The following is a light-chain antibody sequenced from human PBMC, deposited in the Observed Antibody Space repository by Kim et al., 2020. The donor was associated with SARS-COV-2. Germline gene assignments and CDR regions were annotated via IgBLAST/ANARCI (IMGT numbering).Light chain of an antibody. CDR3: QHYNDYPVT. J-gene: IGKJ2*01. Sequence: DIQMTQSPSTLSVSVGDRVTITCRASQSISTWLAWYQQKPGKAPNLLIYKASSLESGVPSRFSGSGSGTEFTLTISSLQPDDFATYYCQHYNDYPVTFGQGTKLEI. CDR1: QSISTW. CDR2: KAS. V-gene: IGKV1-5*03.